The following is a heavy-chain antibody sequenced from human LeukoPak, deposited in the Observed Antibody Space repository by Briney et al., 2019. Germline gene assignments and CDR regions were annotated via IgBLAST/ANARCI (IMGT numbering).Heavy chain of an antibody. CDR3: ARTISAPGGRYFDN. Sequence: SETLSLTCAVYGGSFSGYYWSWIRQPPGKGLEWIGEINHSGSTNYNPSLKSRVTISVDTSKNQFSLKLSSVTAADTAVYYCARTISAPGGRYFDNWGQGTLVTVSS. J-gene: IGHJ4*02. CDR2: INHSGST. V-gene: IGHV4-34*01. CDR1: GGSFSGYY. D-gene: IGHD6-13*01.